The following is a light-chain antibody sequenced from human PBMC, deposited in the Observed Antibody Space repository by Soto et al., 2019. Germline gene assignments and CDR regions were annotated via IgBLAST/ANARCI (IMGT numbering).Light chain of an antibody. CDR1: QSISNN. Sequence: VMTQSPATLSVSPGESATLSCRASQSISNNLAWYQQKPGQAPRLLMYDASTRATGIADRFSGSGSGAAFTLTTICLQSKDLALYYCQQYNNWPRTFGQGTK. CDR2: DAS. CDR3: QQYNNWPRT. V-gene: IGKV3-15*01. J-gene: IGKJ1*01.